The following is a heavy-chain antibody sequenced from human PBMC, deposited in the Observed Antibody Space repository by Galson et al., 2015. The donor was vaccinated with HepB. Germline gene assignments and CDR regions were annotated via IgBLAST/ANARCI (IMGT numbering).Heavy chain of an antibody. J-gene: IGHJ4*02. D-gene: IGHD2-8*01. CDR2: IYYRGST. CDR3: ARDGNIDGIWDFDS. CDR1: GDSISTYY. Sequence: ETLSLTCTVSGDSISTYYWNWIRQPPGKGLEWIGYIYYRGSTNYNPSLKSRVTISVDTSKNQFSLKLSSVTAADTAVYYCARDGNIDGIWDFDSWGQGALVTVSS. V-gene: IGHV4-59*01.